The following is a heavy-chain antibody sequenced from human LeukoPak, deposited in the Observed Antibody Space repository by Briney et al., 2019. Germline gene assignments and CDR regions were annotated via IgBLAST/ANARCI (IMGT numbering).Heavy chain of an antibody. V-gene: IGHV3-48*01. J-gene: IGHJ4*02. CDR1: GFTFSSYS. Sequence: GGSLRLSCAASGFTFSSYSMNWVRQAPGKGLEWVSYISSSSSTIYYADSVKGRFTISRDNAKNSLYLQMNSLRAEDTAVYYCAGGDPELGGSSPLDYWGQGTLVTVSS. CDR3: AGGDPELGGSSPLDY. CDR2: ISSSSSTI. D-gene: IGHD6-6*01.